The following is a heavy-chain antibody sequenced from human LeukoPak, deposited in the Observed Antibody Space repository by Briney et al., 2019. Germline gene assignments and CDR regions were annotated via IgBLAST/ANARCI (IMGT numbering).Heavy chain of an antibody. CDR2: INWNGDST. Sequence: RPGGSLRLSCAASGFSFDDYGLTWVRQAPGKGLEWVSGINWNGDSTDYADSVKGRFTISRDNAKDSLYLQMNSLRAEDTAVYYCVRDSGSSYGYYFLHWGQGTLVTVSS. CDR1: GFSFDDYG. CDR3: VRDSGSSYGYYFLH. V-gene: IGHV3-20*04. J-gene: IGHJ1*01. D-gene: IGHD1-26*01.